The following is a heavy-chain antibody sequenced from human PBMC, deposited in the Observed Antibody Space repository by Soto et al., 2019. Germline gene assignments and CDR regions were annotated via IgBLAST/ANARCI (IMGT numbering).Heavy chain of an antibody. CDR2: IYHTGST. CDR1: GSSISNAGSL. Sequence: SQTLRLPCSVSGSSISNAGSLCAWVPQHQGKGLEWIGYIYHTGSTYYNPSLKSRVTISVDTSKNQFSLKLTSVTAADTAVYYCAREQAPTLRYLGMDVWGQGTTVTVSS. CDR3: AREQAPTLRYLGMDV. V-gene: IGHV4-31*03. J-gene: IGHJ6*02.